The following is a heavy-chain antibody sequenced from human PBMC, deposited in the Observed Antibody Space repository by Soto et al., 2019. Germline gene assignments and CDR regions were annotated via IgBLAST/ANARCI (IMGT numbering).Heavy chain of an antibody. Sequence: EVQLLESGGGLVQPGGSLRLSCEASGFTFSTYAMSWVRQAPGKGLEWVSGIFGTGVWTEYADSVKGRFTISRDNSKNTLYLQMSSLRAEDTAVYYCAKDWGRMSMVRGVWGKGTTVTVSS. V-gene: IGHV3-23*01. CDR2: IFGTGVWT. CDR3: AKDWGRMSMVRGV. CDR1: GFTFSTYA. D-gene: IGHD3-10*01. J-gene: IGHJ6*04.